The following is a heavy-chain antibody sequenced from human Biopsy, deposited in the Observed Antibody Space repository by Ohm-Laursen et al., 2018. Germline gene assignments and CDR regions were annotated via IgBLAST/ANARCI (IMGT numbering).Heavy chain of an antibody. Sequence: SLRLSCTASGFTFSSYDMHWVRQVPGKGLEWVSAIGTAADIYYSGSVKGRFTVSKENGKNSLYLHMNSLRAEDTAVYYCATEVVPAGIGGHWLDPWGQGTLVTVSS. D-gene: IGHD2-2*01. CDR3: ATEVVPAGIGGHWLDP. V-gene: IGHV3-13*01. CDR2: IGTAADI. CDR1: GFTFSSYD. J-gene: IGHJ5*02.